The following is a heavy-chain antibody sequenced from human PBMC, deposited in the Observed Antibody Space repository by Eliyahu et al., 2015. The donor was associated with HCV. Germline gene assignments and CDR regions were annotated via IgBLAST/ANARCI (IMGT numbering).Heavy chain of an antibody. CDR3: ASGGGGIAVTGTGGWFDP. J-gene: IGHJ5*02. D-gene: IGHD6-19*01. Sequence: QVQLQESGPGLVKPSETLSLTCTVXGGSIXTYYXSWXRPPPGKGLEWIGYIHYSGSTNYNPSLKSRVTISVDTSKNQFSLNLTSVTAADTAMYYCASGGGGIAVTGTGGWFDPWGQGTLVTVSS. CDR1: GGSIXTYY. V-gene: IGHV4-59*01. CDR2: IHYSGST.